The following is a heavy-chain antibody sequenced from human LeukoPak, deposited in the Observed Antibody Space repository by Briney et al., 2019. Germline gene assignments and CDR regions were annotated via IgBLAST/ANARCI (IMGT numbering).Heavy chain of an antibody. J-gene: IGHJ4*02. CDR3: ARRLSGYYGDY. CDR2: IYPGDSDI. D-gene: IGHD3-22*01. CDR1: GYSFTSYC. V-gene: IGHV5-51*01. Sequence: GESLKISCKGSGYSFTSYCIGWVRQMPGKGLEWMGTIYPGDSDIRYSPSFRGQVTISADKSVSTAYLQWSSLKASDTAMYYCARRLSGYYGDYWGQGTLVTVSS.